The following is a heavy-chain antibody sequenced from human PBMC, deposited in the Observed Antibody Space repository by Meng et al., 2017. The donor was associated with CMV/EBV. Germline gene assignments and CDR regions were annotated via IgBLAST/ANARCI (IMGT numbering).Heavy chain of an antibody. D-gene: IGHD5-12*01. J-gene: IGHJ4*02. Sequence: QWPLQESGPGRVKPSHTLSLTCTVSGCSNRRGDYYWSWIRQPPGKGLEWIGYIYYSGSTYYNPSLKSRVTISVDTSKNQFSLKLSSVTAADTAVYYCASSGAREDDYWGQGTLVTVSS. CDR2: IYYSGST. CDR3: ASSGAREDDY. CDR1: GCSNRRGDYY. V-gene: IGHV4-30-4*08.